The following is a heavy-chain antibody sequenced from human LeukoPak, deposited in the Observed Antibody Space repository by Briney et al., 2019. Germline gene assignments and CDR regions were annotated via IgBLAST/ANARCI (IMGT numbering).Heavy chain of an antibody. V-gene: IGHV4-59*08. D-gene: IGHD1-26*01. Sequence: SETLSLTCTVSGGSISTYYWSWIRQPPGKGLEWIGYIYYSGSTNYNPSLKSRVTISVDTSKNQFSLKLSSVTAADTAVYYCARQARVGNWFDPWGQGTLVTVSS. CDR3: ARQARVGNWFDP. CDR1: GGSISTYY. CDR2: IYYSGST. J-gene: IGHJ5*02.